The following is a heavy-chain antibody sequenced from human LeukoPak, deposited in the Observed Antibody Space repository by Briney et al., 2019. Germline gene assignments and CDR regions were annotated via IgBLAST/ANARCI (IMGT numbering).Heavy chain of an antibody. V-gene: IGHV1-8*03. CDR3: ARGPIGYCSGGSCYSGVDNWFDP. CDR1: GYTFTSYD. J-gene: IGHJ5*02. Sequence: GASVKVSCMASGYTFTSYDINWVRQATGQGLEWMGWMNPNSGNTGYAQKFQGRVTITRNTSISTAYMELSSLRSEDTAVYYCARGPIGYCSGGSCYSGVDNWFDPWGQGTLVTVSS. D-gene: IGHD2-15*01. CDR2: MNPNSGNT.